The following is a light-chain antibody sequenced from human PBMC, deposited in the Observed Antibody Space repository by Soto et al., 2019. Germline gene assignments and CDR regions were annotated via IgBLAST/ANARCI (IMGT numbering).Light chain of an antibody. CDR1: QDISTY. J-gene: IGKJ5*01. CDR2: EAS. Sequence: DIQLTQSPSFLSASVGDRVTITCRASQDISTYLAWYQQKPGEAPKLMIYEASTLQNGVPSRFSGRGSGTDFTLTISGLLPEDFATYHCQQLNTLPFTFGQGTRLEIK. CDR3: QQLNTLPFT. V-gene: IGKV1-9*01.